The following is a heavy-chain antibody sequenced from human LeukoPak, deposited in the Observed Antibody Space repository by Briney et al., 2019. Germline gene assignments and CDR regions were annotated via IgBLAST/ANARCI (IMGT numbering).Heavy chain of an antibody. Sequence: PSQTLSLTCTVSGGSISSGSYYWSWIRRPAGKGLEWIGRIYTSGSTNYNPSLKSRVTISVDTSKNQFSLKLSSVTAADTAVYYCARDQWGGGAAVVGFDYWGQGTLVTVSS. CDR2: IYTSGST. V-gene: IGHV4-61*02. J-gene: IGHJ4*02. D-gene: IGHD1-26*01. CDR3: ARDQWGGGAAVVGFDY. CDR1: GGSISSGSYY.